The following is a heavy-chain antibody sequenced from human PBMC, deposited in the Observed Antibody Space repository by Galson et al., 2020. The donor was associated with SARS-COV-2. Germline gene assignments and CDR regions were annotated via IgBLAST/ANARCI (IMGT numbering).Heavy chain of an antibody. V-gene: IGHV3-30-3*01. CDR2: ISYDGSNK. Sequence: TGGSLRLSCAASGFTFSSYAMHWVRQAPGKGLEWVAVISYDGSNKYYADSVKGRFTISRDNSKNTLYLQMNSLRAEDTAVYYCASDLAVAGTVYGMDVWGQGTTVTVSS. J-gene: IGHJ6*02. D-gene: IGHD6-19*01. CDR1: GFTFSSYA. CDR3: ASDLAVAGTVYGMDV.